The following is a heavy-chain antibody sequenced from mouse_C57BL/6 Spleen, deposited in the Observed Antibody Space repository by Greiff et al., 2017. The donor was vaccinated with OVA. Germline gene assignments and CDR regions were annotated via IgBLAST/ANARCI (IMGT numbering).Heavy chain of an antibody. CDR1: GYTFTDYN. J-gene: IGHJ4*01. CDR3: ARGGITTVVADYAMDY. CDR2: INPNNGGT. Sequence: VQLQQSGPELVKPGASVKIPCKASGYTFTDYNMDWVKQSHGKSLEWIGDINPNNGGTNYNQKFKGKATLTVDKSSSTAYMELRSLTSEDTAVYYCARGGITTVVADYAMDYWGQGTSVTVSA. D-gene: IGHD1-1*01. V-gene: IGHV1-18*01.